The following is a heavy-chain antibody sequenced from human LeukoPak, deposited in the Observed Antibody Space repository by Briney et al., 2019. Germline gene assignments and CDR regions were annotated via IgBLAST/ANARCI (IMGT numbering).Heavy chain of an antibody. CDR3: ARGGGYPD. Sequence: RASVEVSCKASGYTFTSYDINWVRQAPGQGLEWMGWMNPNNGNTAYAQKFQGRVTITRNTSISTAYMELSGLRSEDTAVYYCARGGGYPDWGQGTLVTVSS. J-gene: IGHJ4*02. D-gene: IGHD3-22*01. CDR2: MNPNNGNT. CDR1: GYTFTSYD. V-gene: IGHV1-8*03.